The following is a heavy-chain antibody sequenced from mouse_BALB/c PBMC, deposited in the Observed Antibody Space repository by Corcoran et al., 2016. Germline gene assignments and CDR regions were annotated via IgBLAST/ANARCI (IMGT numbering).Heavy chain of an antibody. CDR2: IYPYNDGT. V-gene: IGHV1S136*01. D-gene: IGHD2-1*01. J-gene: IGHJ2*01. Sequence: EVQLQQSGPELVKPGASVKMSCKASGYTFTSYVMHWVKQKPGQGLEWIGYIYPYNDGTKYTEKFKGKATPTSDKSSSTAYLELSSLTSEDSAVYYCAREVPGGNPFDYWGQGTTLTVSS. CDR3: AREVPGGNPFDY. CDR1: GYTFTSYV.